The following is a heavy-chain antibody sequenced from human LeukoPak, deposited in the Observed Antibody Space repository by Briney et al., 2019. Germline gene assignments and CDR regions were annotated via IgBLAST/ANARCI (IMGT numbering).Heavy chain of an antibody. D-gene: IGHD1-1*01. CDR3: AKSATRGYFDL. V-gene: IGHV3-9*03. CDR1: GFTFDDYA. Sequence: GRSLRLSCAASGFTFDDYAMHWVRQAPGKGLEWVSGISWNSGSIGYADSVKGRFTISRDNAKNSLYLQMNSLRVEDMALYYCAKSATRGYFDLWGRGTLVTVSS. J-gene: IGHJ2*01. CDR2: ISWNSGSI.